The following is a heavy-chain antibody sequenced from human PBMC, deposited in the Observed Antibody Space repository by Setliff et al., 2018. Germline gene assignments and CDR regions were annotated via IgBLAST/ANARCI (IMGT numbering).Heavy chain of an antibody. D-gene: IGHD3-3*01. V-gene: IGHV4-34*01. CDR3: ARLPSKRTHYNFWSGSYNWFDP. Sequence: SETLSLTCAVYGGSFSGYYWSWIRQPPGKGLEWIGEINHSGSTNYNPSLKSRVTISVDTSKNQFSLKLSSVTAADTAVYYCARLPSKRTHYNFWSGSYNWFDPWGQGTLVTVSS. CDR1: GGSFSGYY. CDR2: INHSGST. J-gene: IGHJ5*02.